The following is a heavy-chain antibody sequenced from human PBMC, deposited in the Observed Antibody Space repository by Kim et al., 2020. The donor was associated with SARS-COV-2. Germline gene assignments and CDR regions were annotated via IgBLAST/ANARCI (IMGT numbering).Heavy chain of an antibody. CDR3: ARDRESWGYGMDV. V-gene: IGHV3-7*03. CDR1: GFTLSTYW. Sequence: GGSLRLSCVASGFTLSTYWMTWVRQAPGKGLEWVANIKQDGSDKYYVDSVRGRFTISRDNAKDSLFRQLNSLRVDDTAVYYCARDRESWGYGMDVWGPGTAVTVSS. CDR2: IKQDGSDK. J-gene: IGHJ6*02. D-gene: IGHD7-27*01.